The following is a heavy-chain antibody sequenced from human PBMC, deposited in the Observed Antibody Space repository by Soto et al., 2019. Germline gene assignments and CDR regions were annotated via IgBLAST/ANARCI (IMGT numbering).Heavy chain of an antibody. Sequence: GASVKVSCKXSGYTFTSYYMHWVRQAPGQGLEWMGIINPSGGSTSYAQKFRGRVTMTRDTSTSTVYMELSSLRSEDTAVYYCARVHLLDYYYYGMDVWGQGTTVTVSS. CDR3: ARVHLLDYYYYGMDV. CDR1: GYTFTSYY. V-gene: IGHV1-46*01. CDR2: INPSGGST. D-gene: IGHD2-15*01. J-gene: IGHJ6*02.